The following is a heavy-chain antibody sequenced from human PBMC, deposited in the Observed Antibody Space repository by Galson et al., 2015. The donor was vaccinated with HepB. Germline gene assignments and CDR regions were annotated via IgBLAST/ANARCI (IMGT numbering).Heavy chain of an antibody. CDR2: IYSGGST. J-gene: IGHJ4*02. V-gene: IGHV3-66*02. CDR3: ARGGLLWFGELSSPFDY. D-gene: IGHD3-10*01. Sequence: SLRLSCAASGFTVSSNYMSWVRQAPGKGLEWVSVIYSGGSTYYADSVKGRFTISRDNSKNTLYLQMNSLRAEDTAVYYCARGGLLWFGELSSPFDYWGQGTLVTVSS. CDR1: GFTVSSNY.